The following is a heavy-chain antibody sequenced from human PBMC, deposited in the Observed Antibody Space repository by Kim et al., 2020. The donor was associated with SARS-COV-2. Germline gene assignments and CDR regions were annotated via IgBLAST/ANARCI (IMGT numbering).Heavy chain of an antibody. CDR1: GYTFTNYA. J-gene: IGHJ4*02. D-gene: IGHD5-12*01. V-gene: IGHV1-3*01. CDR3: ARDLLHSGYDY. Sequence: ASVKVSCKASGYTFTNYAIQWVRQAPGQGLEWMGWINAGNGNIKYSQKFPGRATLTWDTSASTAYMELRALTSEDTAVYYCARDLLHSGYDYWGQGTLVTVSS. CDR2: INAGNGNI.